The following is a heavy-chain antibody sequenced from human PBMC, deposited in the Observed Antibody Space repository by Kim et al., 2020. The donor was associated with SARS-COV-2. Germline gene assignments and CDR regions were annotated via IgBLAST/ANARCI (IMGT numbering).Heavy chain of an antibody. CDR3: ARDGPGAMAFDI. V-gene: IGHV4-39*07. J-gene: IGHJ3*02. D-gene: IGHD1-26*01. Sequence: YYNPSLKSRVTISVDTSKNQFSLKLSSVTAADTAVYYCARDGPGAMAFDIWGQGTMITVSS.